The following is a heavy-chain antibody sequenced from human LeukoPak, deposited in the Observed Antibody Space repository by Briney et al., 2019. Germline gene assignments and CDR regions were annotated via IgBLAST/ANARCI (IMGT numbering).Heavy chain of an antibody. D-gene: IGHD1-26*01. Sequence: GGSLRLSCAASGFTFSSYAMSWVRQAPGKGLEWVANIKQDGSEKYYVDSVKGRFTISRDNARNSVYLQLNSLRAEDTAVYYCARGARALVTYWGQGTLVTVSS. CDR2: IKQDGSEK. CDR3: ARGARALVTY. J-gene: IGHJ4*02. CDR1: GFTFSSYA. V-gene: IGHV3-7*01.